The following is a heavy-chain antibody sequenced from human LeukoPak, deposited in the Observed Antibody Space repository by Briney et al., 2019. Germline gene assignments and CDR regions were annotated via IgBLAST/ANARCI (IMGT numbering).Heavy chain of an antibody. D-gene: IGHD1-26*01. Sequence: GSSVKVSCKASGGTFSSYAISWVRQAPGQGLEWMGGIIPIFGTANYAQKFQGRVTITADRSTSTAYMNLSSLRSEDTAVYYCASIGVSGSPTDYWGQETLVTVSS. CDR2: IIPIFGTA. CDR1: GGTFSSYA. CDR3: ASIGVSGSPTDY. V-gene: IGHV1-69*06. J-gene: IGHJ4*02.